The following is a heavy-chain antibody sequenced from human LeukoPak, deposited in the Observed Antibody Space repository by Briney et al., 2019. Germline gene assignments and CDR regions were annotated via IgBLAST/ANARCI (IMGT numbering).Heavy chain of an antibody. D-gene: IGHD2-2*01. V-gene: IGHV1-69*13. CDR2: IIPIFGTA. Sequence: SVKVSCKASGGTFSSYAISWVRQVPGQGLEWMGGIIPIFGTANYAQKFQGRVTITADESTSTAYMELSSLRSEDTAVYYCARGTAYCSSTSCYVMVWEDAFDIWGQETMVTVSS. J-gene: IGHJ3*02. CDR1: GGTFSSYA. CDR3: ARGTAYCSSTSCYVMVWEDAFDI.